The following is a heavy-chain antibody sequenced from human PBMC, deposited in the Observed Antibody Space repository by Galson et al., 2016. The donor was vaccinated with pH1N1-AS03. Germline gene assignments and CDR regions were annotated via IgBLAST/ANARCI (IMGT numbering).Heavy chain of an antibody. CDR2: VFYTRAT. V-gene: IGHV4-61*08. Sequence: TLSLTCTVSRGSVNPDDYFWTWIRQPPGKGLEWIGHVFYTRATNYNPSVKGRVTISIDTSNNKFSLRLNSVSASDTAVYYCARDASGLDVWGQGTTVTVS. J-gene: IGHJ6*02. CDR1: RGSVNPDDYF. CDR3: ARDASGLDV.